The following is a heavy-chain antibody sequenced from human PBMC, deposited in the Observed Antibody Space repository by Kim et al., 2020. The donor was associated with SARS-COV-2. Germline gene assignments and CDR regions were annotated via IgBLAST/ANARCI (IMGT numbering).Heavy chain of an antibody. J-gene: IGHJ4*02. D-gene: IGHD1-7*01. V-gene: IGHV3-7*03. CDR2: INLDGSDE. Sequence: GGSLRLSCAASGFSFSTYWMNWVRLAPGKGLESVARINLDGSDEFYVDSVRGRFTVSRDNAKKSLFLQMNRLTAEDTALYFCVRERAAIGGSTLDVGGLGALVSVPP. CDR1: GFSFSTYW. CDR3: VRERAAIGGSTLDV.